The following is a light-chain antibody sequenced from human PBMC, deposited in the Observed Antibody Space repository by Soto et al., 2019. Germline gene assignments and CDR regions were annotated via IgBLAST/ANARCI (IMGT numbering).Light chain of an antibody. CDR2: GVT. J-gene: IGLJ3*02. Sequence: QSALSQPASVSGSPGQSITMSCTGSSSDFGDDKYVSWYQQQPCKGPNLLISGVTNRPSGVSHRFSGYKSGNTDSLTISGLQVEEEADYFCRSFTTSGLWLLGGGTKLTVL. V-gene: IGLV2-14*01. CDR1: SSDFGDDKY. CDR3: RSFTTSGLWL.